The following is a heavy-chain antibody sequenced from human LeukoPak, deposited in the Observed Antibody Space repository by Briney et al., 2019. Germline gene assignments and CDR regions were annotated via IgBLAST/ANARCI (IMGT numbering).Heavy chain of an antibody. CDR1: GGTFSSYA. D-gene: IGHD4-17*01. Sequence: SVKVSCKASGGTFSSYAISWVRQAPGQGLEWMGRIIPILGIANYAQKFQGRVTITADKSTSTAYMELSSLRSEDTAVYYCAGATVRAWFDPWGQGTLVTVSS. V-gene: IGHV1-69*04. CDR2: IIPILGIA. CDR3: AGATVRAWFDP. J-gene: IGHJ5*02.